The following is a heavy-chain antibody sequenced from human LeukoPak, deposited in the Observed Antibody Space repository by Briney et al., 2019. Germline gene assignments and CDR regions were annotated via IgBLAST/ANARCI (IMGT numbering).Heavy chain of an antibody. Sequence: GGSLRLSCAASGFTFSTYGMHWVRQAPGKGLEWVANINQDGSEKYYVDSVKGRFIISRDNAKNSLHLQMNSLRAEDTAVYYCARDHTAAGIIFDYWGQGALVTVSS. D-gene: IGHD5-18*01. CDR2: INQDGSEK. CDR1: GFTFSTYG. V-gene: IGHV3-7*01. J-gene: IGHJ4*02. CDR3: ARDHTAAGIIFDY.